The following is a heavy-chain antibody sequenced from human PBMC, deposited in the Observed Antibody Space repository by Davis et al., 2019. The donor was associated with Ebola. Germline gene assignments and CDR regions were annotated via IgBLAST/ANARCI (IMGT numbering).Heavy chain of an antibody. CDR2: INPSGGST. CDR1: GGTFSSYA. J-gene: IGHJ4*02. CDR3: ARALEYSSSSMDY. Sequence: ASVKVSCKASGGTFSSYAISWVRQAPGQGLEWMGIINPSGGSTSYAQKFQGRVTMTRDTSTSTVYMELSSLRSEDTAVYYCARALEYSSSSMDYWGQGTLVTVSS. D-gene: IGHD6-6*01. V-gene: IGHV1-46*01.